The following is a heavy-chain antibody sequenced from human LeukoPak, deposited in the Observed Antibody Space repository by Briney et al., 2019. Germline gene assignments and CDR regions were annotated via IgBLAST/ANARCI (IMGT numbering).Heavy chain of an antibody. CDR3: ASEQWLAFTFAY. J-gene: IGHJ4*02. Sequence: PGRSLRLSCAASGFTFSSYAMHWVRQAPGKGLEWVAVISYDGSNKYYADSVKGRFTISRDNSKNTRYLQMNSLRSEDTAVYYCASEQWLAFTFAYWGQGTLVTVSS. CDR1: GFTFSSYA. CDR2: ISYDGSNK. D-gene: IGHD6-19*01. V-gene: IGHV3-30-3*01.